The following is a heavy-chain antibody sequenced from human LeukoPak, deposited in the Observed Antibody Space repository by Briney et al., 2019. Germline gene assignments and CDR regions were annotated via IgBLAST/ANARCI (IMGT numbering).Heavy chain of an antibody. Sequence: SQTLSLTCAISGDSVSSNSAAWNWIRQSPSRGLEWLGRTYYRSKWYNDYAVSVKGRIAINPDTSKNQFSLKLGSVTAADTAVYYCARHNRYWGMGYYFDYWGQGTLVTVSS. CDR2: TYYRSKWYN. CDR1: GDSVSSNSAA. J-gene: IGHJ4*02. V-gene: IGHV6-1*01. D-gene: IGHD3-16*01. CDR3: ARHNRYWGMGYYFDY.